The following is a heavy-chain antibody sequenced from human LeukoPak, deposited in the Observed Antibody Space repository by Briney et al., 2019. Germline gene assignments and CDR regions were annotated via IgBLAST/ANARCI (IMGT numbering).Heavy chain of an antibody. V-gene: IGHV3-30*09. Sequence: GGSPRLSCAASRFTFTTFSDYVMHWARQAPGKGLEWVAAVSYDGGSEYYADSVKGRFAVSRDNSKNTLYLQMRSLRPEDTAVYYCASNFYDVGGYYYRTPVQYWGQGTPVTVSS. CDR2: VSYDGGSE. CDR1: RFTFTTFSDYV. D-gene: IGHD3-22*01. CDR3: ASNFYDVGGYYYRTPVQY. J-gene: IGHJ4*02.